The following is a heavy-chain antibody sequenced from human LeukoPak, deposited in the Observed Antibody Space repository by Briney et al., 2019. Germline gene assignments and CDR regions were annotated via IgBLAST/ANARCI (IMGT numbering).Heavy chain of an antibody. Sequence: PSETLSLTCSVSGGSISTYYWSWVRQSPGKGLEWIGHIDYSGSTNYNPSLKSRVTISVDTSKNQFSLKLSSVTAADTAVYYCARLGTTVTTDWGQGTLVTVSS. D-gene: IGHD4-17*01. V-gene: IGHV4-59*12. CDR2: IDYSGST. CDR1: GGSISTYY. J-gene: IGHJ4*02. CDR3: ARLGTTVTTD.